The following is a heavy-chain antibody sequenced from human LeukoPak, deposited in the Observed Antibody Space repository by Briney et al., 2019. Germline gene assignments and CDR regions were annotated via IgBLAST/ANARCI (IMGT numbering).Heavy chain of an antibody. D-gene: IGHD6-13*01. CDR1: GGSISSSNW. Sequence: PSETLSLTCTASGGSISSSNWWSWVRQPPGKGLEWIGEIYHSGSTNYNPSLKSRVTISVDKSKNQFSLKLSSVTAADTAVYYCARDSAAAGMDAFDIWGQGTMVTVSS. CDR3: ARDSAAAGMDAFDI. J-gene: IGHJ3*02. V-gene: IGHV4-4*02. CDR2: IYHSGST.